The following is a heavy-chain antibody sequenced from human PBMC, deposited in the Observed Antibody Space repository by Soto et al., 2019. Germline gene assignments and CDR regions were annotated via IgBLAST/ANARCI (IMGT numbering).Heavy chain of an antibody. J-gene: IGHJ5*02. CDR3: TTQPYYYDSSGYPPAFLGSDP. Sequence: EVQLVESGGGLVKPGGSLRLSCAASGFTFSNAWMNWVRQAPGKGLEWVGRIKSKTDGGTTDYAAPVKGRFTISRDDSKNTLYLQMNSLKTEDTAVYYCTTQPYYYDSSGYPPAFLGSDPWGQGTLVTVSS. V-gene: IGHV3-15*07. D-gene: IGHD3-22*01. CDR1: GFTFSNAW. CDR2: IKSKTDGGTT.